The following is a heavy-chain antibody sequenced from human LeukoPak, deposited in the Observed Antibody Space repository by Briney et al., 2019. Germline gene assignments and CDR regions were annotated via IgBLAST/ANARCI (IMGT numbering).Heavy chain of an antibody. V-gene: IGHV1-24*01. CDR1: GYTLTELS. D-gene: IGHD2-15*01. Sequence: ASVKVSCKVSGYTLTELSMHWVRQAPGKGLEWMGGFDPEDGETIYAQKFQGRVTMTEDTSTDTAYMELSSLRSEDTAVYYCATPSTATLGVDAFDIWGQGTMVTVSS. J-gene: IGHJ3*02. CDR3: ATPSTATLGVDAFDI. CDR2: FDPEDGET.